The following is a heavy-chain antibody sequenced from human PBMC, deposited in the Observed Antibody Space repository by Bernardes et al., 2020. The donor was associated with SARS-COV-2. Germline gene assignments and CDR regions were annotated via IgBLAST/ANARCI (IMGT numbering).Heavy chain of an antibody. CDR3: VKDGSMIRGVIIMLGWFDS. V-gene: IGHV3-23*01. Sequence: GSLRLSCAASGFTFSIYGMSWVRQAPGEGLEWVSTITASGGDTYYADSVKGRFTISRDNSKNTLYLQLNSLRAEDTAVYYCVKDGSMIRGVIIMLGWFDSWGQGTLVTVSS. J-gene: IGHJ5*01. D-gene: IGHD3-10*01. CDR1: GFTFSIYG. CDR2: ITASGGDT.